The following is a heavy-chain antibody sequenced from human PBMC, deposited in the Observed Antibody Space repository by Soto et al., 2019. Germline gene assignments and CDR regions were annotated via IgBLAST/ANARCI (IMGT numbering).Heavy chain of an antibody. Sequence: EVQLVESGGGLVQPGGSLRLSCSASGFTFSSYAMHWVRQAPGKGLEYVSAITSNGGTKDYVDSVKGRFTISRDNSNNTLYFQMSSLRAEDTAVYYCVKAHGYDFDYWGQGTLVTVS. D-gene: IGHD5-12*01. CDR2: ITSNGGTK. V-gene: IGHV3-64D*06. J-gene: IGHJ4*02. CDR1: GFTFSSYA. CDR3: VKAHGYDFDY.